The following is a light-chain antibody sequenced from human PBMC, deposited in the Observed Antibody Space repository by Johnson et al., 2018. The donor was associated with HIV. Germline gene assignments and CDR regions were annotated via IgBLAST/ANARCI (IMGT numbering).Light chain of an antibody. CDR2: DNN. Sequence: QSVLTQPPSVSAAPGQKVTISCSGSSSNIGNNYVSWYQQLPGTAPKLLIYDNNKRPSGIPDRFSGSKSGTSATLGITGLQTGDEADYYCGTWDSSLSGGVLGTGTKGTVL. J-gene: IGLJ1*01. CDR3: GTWDSSLSGGV. CDR1: SSNIGNNY. V-gene: IGLV1-51*01.